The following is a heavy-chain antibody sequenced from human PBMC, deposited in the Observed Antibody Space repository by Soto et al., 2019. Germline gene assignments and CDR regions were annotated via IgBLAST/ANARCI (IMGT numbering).Heavy chain of an antibody. D-gene: IGHD6-6*01. CDR1: GGSISSSNW. V-gene: IGHV4-4*02. Sequence: SETLSLTCAVSGGSISSSNWWSWVRQPPGKGLEWIGEIYHSGSTNYNPSLKSRVTISVDTSKNQFSLKLSSVTAADTAVYYCARRVWGSSPPFNYYYYYMDVWGKGTTVTVSS. J-gene: IGHJ6*03. CDR3: ARRVWGSSPPFNYYYYYMDV. CDR2: IYHSGST.